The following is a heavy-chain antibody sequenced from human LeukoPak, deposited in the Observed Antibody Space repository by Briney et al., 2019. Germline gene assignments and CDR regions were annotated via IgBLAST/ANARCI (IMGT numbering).Heavy chain of an antibody. CDR3: AKSRGPNTFGGVHDY. J-gene: IGHJ4*02. V-gene: IGHV3-23*01. CDR1: GFAFSTYA. CDR2: ISGSGAIT. Sequence: GGSLRLSCAASGFAFSTYAMSWLRQAPGKWLEWVSTISGSGAITYYADSVKGRFTISRDSSKSTMYLQMNSLRADDTAGYYCAKSRGPNTFGGVHDYWGQGALVTVSS. D-gene: IGHD3-16*01.